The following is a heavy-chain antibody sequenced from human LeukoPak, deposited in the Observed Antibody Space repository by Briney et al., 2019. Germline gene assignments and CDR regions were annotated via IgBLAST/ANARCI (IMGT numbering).Heavy chain of an antibody. CDR1: EFTVSSNN. CDR3: ARASISSRGDEY. CDR2: IYSGGST. J-gene: IGHJ4*02. V-gene: IGHV3-53*01. Sequence: GGSLRLSCAASEFTVSSNNMSWVRQAPGKGLEWVSVIYSGGSTYHADSVKGRFTISRDNSKNTLYLQMNSLRAEDTAVYYCARASISSRGDEYWGQGTLVTVSS. D-gene: IGHD3-10*01.